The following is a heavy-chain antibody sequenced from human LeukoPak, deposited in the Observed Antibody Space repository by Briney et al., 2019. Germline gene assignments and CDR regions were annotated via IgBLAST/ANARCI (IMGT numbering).Heavy chain of an antibody. Sequence: GGSLRLSCEASGFIFSNYGMHWVRQAPGKGLEWLALIWYDGQTKFYADSVKGRFTISRDNSGNTLFLHMTSLRVEDTAIYYCAREWGRIAVAGGPGYWGQGALVTVSS. J-gene: IGHJ4*02. D-gene: IGHD6-19*01. V-gene: IGHV3-33*01. CDR3: AREWGRIAVAGGPGY. CDR2: IWYDGQTK. CDR1: GFIFSNYG.